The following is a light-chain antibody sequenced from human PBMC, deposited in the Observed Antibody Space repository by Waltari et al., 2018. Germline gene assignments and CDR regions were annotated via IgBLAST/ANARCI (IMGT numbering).Light chain of an antibody. Sequence: DIVMTQSPSSLSASVGDRVTITCRASQSIRNSLNWYQQKPGKAPKLLIYAASSLQSGVPSRFSGSGSGTDFTLTISSLQPEDIATYYCQQSHSSPHTFGQGTKVEIK. CDR2: AAS. CDR1: QSIRNS. CDR3: QQSHSSPHT. J-gene: IGKJ1*01. V-gene: IGKV1-39*01.